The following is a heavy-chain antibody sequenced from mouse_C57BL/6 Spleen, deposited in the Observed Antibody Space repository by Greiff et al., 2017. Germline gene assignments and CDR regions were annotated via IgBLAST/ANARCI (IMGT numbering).Heavy chain of an antibody. CDR2: IHPNSGST. J-gene: IGHJ1*03. CDR3: ARKMDGYFDV. CDR1: GYTFTSYW. D-gene: IGHD2-3*01. V-gene: IGHV1-64*01. Sequence: QVQLQQPGAELVKPGASVKLSCKASGYTFTSYWMHWVKQRPGQGLEWIGMIHPNSGSTNYNEKFKSKATLTVDKSSRTAYMQLSSLTSEDSAVYYCARKMDGYFDVWGTGTTVTVSS.